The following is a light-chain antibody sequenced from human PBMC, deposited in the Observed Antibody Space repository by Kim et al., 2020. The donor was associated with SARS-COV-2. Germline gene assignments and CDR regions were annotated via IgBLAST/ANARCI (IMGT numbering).Light chain of an antibody. V-gene: IGLV3-1*01. CDR1: KLGDKY. CDR3: QVWDSKTGV. CDR2: QDT. J-gene: IGLJ1*01. Sequence: SYELTQPPSVSVSTGQTASITCSGDKLGDKYTCWYQQKPGQSPVLVIYQDTERPSGIPERFSGSNSGNTATLTISGTQAMDEADYYCQVWDSKTGVFGTGTKVTVL.